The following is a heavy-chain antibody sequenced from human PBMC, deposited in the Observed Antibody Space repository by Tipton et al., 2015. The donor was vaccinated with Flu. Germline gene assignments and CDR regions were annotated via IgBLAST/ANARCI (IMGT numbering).Heavy chain of an antibody. J-gene: IGHJ4*02. D-gene: IGHD3-22*01. V-gene: IGHV5-51*01. CDR3: VRQPHFSGSGYPPEFDF. CDR2: IYPGDSDT. CDR1: GYIFASYW. Sequence: QLVQSGAEVKKPGESLKIPCKGSGYIFASYWIGWVRQMPGKGLEWMGIIYPGDSDTRYSPSFLGQVTISVDKSISTAYLQWSSLRASDTAIYYCVRQPHFSGSGYPPEFDFWGQGTLVIVSS.